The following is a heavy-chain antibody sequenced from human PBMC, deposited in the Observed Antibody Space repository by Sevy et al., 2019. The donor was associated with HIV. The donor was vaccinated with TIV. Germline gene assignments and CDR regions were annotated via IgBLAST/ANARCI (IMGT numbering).Heavy chain of an antibody. CDR3: AREDDYVWGSYRPLDY. CDR1: GFTFSSYS. J-gene: IGHJ4*02. D-gene: IGHD3-16*02. V-gene: IGHV3-21*01. CDR2: ISSSSSYT. Sequence: GGSLRLSCAASGFTFSSYSMNWVRQAPGKGLEWVSSISSSSSYTYYADSVKGRFTISRDNAKNSLYLQMNSLRAEDTAVYYCAREDDYVWGSYRPLDYWGQGTLVTVSS.